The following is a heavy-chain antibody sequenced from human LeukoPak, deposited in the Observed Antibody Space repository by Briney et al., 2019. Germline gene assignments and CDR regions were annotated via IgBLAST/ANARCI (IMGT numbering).Heavy chain of an antibody. J-gene: IGHJ5*02. Sequence: SETLSLTCTVSGGSISSYYWSWIRQPAGKGLEWIGRIYTSGSINYNPSLKSRVTMSVDTSKNQFSLKLSSVTAADTAVYYCARGRVPAAKGNNWFDPWGQGTLVTVSS. D-gene: IGHD2-2*01. CDR3: ARGRVPAAKGNNWFDP. CDR2: IYTSGSI. CDR1: GGSISSYY. V-gene: IGHV4-4*07.